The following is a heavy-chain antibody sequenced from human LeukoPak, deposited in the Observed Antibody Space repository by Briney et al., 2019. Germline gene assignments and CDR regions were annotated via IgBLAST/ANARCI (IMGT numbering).Heavy chain of an antibody. J-gene: IGHJ4*02. CDR3: AKADWSSYSGQYYFDY. CDR1: GFTFSSYG. CDR2: IRYDGSNK. V-gene: IGHV3-30*02. D-gene: IGHD3-3*01. Sequence: PGGSLRLSCAASGFTFSSYGMHWVRQAPGKGLEWVAFIRYDGSNKYYADSVKGRFTISRDNSKNTLYLQMNSLRAEDTAVYYCAKADWSSYSGQYYFDYWGQGTLVTVSS.